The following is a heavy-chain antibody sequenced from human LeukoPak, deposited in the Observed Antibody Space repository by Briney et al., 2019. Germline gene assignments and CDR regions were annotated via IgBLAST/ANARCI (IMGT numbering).Heavy chain of an antibody. Sequence: GGSLRLSCAASGFTFSTHAMHWVRQAPGKGLEWVAVISYDGNTKFYADSVKGRFTISRDNSKGTLYLLMNSLGGEDTAVYYCAKDRVGSPQNDAFNIWGQGTMVTVSS. CDR1: GFTFSTHA. D-gene: IGHD1-26*01. CDR2: ISYDGNTK. CDR3: AKDRVGSPQNDAFNI. J-gene: IGHJ3*02. V-gene: IGHV3-30*18.